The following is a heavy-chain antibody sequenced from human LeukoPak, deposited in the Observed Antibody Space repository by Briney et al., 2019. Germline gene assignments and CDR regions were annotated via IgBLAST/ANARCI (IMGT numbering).Heavy chain of an antibody. D-gene: IGHD3-22*01. CDR3: AKDLDNSSGHYFDY. Sequence: GRSLRLSCAASGLTFSSYAMRWVRQAPGKGLEWVSAISGRGGSTYYADFVKGRFTISRHNSKNTLYIQMNSMRTEDTAVYYCAKDLDNSSGHYFDYWGQGTLVTVSS. J-gene: IGHJ4*02. CDR1: GLTFSSYA. V-gene: IGHV3-23*01. CDR2: ISGRGGST.